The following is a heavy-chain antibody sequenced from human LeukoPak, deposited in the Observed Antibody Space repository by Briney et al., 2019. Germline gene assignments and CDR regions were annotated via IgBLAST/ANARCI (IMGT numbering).Heavy chain of an antibody. V-gene: IGHV4-59*01. Sequence: PSETLSLTCTVSGGSISSYYWSWIRQPPGKGLEWIGYIYYSGSTNYNPSPKSRVTISVDTSKNQFSLKLSSVTAADTAVYYCAGWYSSSWYGFDYWGQGTLVTVSS. D-gene: IGHD6-13*01. CDR3: AGWYSSSWYGFDY. CDR1: GGSISSYY. CDR2: IYYSGST. J-gene: IGHJ4*02.